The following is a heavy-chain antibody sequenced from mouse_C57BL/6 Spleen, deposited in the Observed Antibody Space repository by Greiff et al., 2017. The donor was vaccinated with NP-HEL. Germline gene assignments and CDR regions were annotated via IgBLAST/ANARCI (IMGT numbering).Heavy chain of an antibody. CDR3: TGGDSNYLPFAY. Sequence: EVMLVESGGGLVQPGGSMKLSCVASGFTFSNYWMNWVRQSPEKGLEWVAQIRLKSDNYATHYAESVKGRFTISRDDSKSSVYLQMNNLRAEDTGIYYCTGGDSNYLPFAYWGQGTLVTVSA. D-gene: IGHD2-5*01. CDR2: IRLKSDNYAT. J-gene: IGHJ3*01. V-gene: IGHV6-3*01. CDR1: GFTFSNYW.